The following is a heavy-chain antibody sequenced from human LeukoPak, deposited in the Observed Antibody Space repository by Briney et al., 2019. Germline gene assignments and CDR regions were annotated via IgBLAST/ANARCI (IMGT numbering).Heavy chain of an antibody. CDR1: GFPFDDYG. D-gene: IGHD3-9*01. CDR3: AKRPPNFDWSYYFDY. Sequence: GGSLRLSCAASGFPFDDYGMSWVRQAPGKGLEWVSAISGSGGSTYYADSVKGRFTISRDNSKNTLYLQMNSLRAEDTAVYYCAKRPPNFDWSYYFDYWGQGTLVTVSS. V-gene: IGHV3-23*01. J-gene: IGHJ4*02. CDR2: ISGSGGST.